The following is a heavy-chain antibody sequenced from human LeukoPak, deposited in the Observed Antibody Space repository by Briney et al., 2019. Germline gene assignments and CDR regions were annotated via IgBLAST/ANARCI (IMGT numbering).Heavy chain of an antibody. CDR3: AREKPHPYYYGSGSYPDY. D-gene: IGHD3-10*01. Sequence: PSETLSLTCAVYGGSFSGYYWSWIRQPPGKGLEWIGEINHSGSTNYNPSLKSRVTISVDTSKNQFSLKLSSVTAADTAVYYCAREKPHPYYYGSGSYPDYWGQGTLVTVSS. V-gene: IGHV4-34*01. J-gene: IGHJ4*02. CDR2: INHSGST. CDR1: GGSFSGYY.